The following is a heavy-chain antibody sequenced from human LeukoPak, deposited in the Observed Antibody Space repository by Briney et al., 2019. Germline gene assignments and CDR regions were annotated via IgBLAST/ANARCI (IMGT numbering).Heavy chain of an antibody. Sequence: SETLSLTCTVSGGSISSSSYYWGWIRQPPGKGLEWIGSIYYSGSTYYNPSLKSRVTMSVDTSKNQFSLKLSSVTAADTAVYYCARDTVVVPAAWNWFDPWGQGTLVTVSS. V-gene: IGHV4-39*07. J-gene: IGHJ5*02. CDR1: GGSISSSSYY. CDR2: IYYSGST. CDR3: ARDTVVVPAAWNWFDP. D-gene: IGHD2-2*01.